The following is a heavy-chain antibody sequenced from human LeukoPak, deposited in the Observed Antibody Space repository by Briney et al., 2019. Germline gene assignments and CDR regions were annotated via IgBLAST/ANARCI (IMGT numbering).Heavy chain of an antibody. CDR1: GFTFSVYP. CDR3: ARDMTITGADDY. J-gene: IGHJ4*02. D-gene: IGHD6-13*01. CDR2: ISGSGDII. V-gene: IGHV3-48*04. Sequence: GGSLRLSCTASGFTFSVYPMTWVRQAPGKGLEWVSYISGSGDIIYYADSVKGRFTISRDNAKNSLYLQMDSLRAEDTAIYYCARDMTITGADDYWGQGTLVTVSS.